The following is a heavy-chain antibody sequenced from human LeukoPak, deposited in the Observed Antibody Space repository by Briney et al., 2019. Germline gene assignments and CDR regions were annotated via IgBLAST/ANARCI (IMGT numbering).Heavy chain of an antibody. CDR2: IYPGESDT. Sequence: GALEISLSGSGYVFSSYWIAWVRPVPGKGVGGMGVIYPGESDTRYSPSFQGQVTISADKSISTAYLQWSSLTASDTAMYYCARHYYDYVWGSYGIDYWGQGTLVTVSS. V-gene: IGHV5-51*01. J-gene: IGHJ4*02. CDR1: GYVFSSYW. CDR3: ARHYYDYVWGSYGIDY. D-gene: IGHD3-16*01.